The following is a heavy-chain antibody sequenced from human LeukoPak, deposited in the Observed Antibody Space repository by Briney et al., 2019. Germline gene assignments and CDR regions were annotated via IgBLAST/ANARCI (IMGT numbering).Heavy chain of an antibody. D-gene: IGHD2-2*01. CDR1: GFTFSTYG. J-gene: IGHJ6*02. CDR3: AQRFDCSTTSCPPDYYYGMGV. V-gene: IGHV3-30*02. CDR2: IRFDGSDK. Sequence: PGGSLRLSCAASGFTFSTYGMHWVRQAPGKGLEWVAFIRFDGSDKYYADSVKGRFTISRDSSRNTLYLQMNSLRAEDTAVYYCAQRFDCSTTSCPPDYYYGMGVWGQGTTVTVSS.